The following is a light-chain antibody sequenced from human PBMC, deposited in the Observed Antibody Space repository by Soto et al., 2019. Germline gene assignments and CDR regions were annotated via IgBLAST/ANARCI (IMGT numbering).Light chain of an antibody. J-gene: IGKJ1*01. V-gene: IGKV3-20*01. CDR2: GAS. CDR3: KQYGSSGT. Sequence: DIVLTQSPGTLSLSPGDSATLSCRASQSVSNNYLAWYQQKPGQAPGLLIYGASNRATGIPDRFSGSGSGTEFTLTIRRLEPEDFAVYYCKQYGSSGTCGQGTKVDIK. CDR1: QSVSNNY.